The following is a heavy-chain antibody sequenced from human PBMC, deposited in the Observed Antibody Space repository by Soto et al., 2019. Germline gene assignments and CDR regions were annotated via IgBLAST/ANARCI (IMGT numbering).Heavy chain of an antibody. CDR1: GFTFSSYA. Sequence: EVQLLESGGGLVQPGGSLRLSCAASGFTFSSYARSWVRQAPGKGLEWVSAISGSGGSTYYADSVKGRFTISRDNSKNTLYLQMNSLRAEDTAVYYCAKGLYDYIWGSYRYSQSYFDYWGQGTLVTVSS. CDR3: AKGLYDYIWGSYRYSQSYFDY. J-gene: IGHJ4*02. D-gene: IGHD3-16*02. V-gene: IGHV3-23*01. CDR2: ISGSGGST.